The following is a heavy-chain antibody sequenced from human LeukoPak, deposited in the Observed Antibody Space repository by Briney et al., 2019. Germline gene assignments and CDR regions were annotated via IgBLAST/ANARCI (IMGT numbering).Heavy chain of an antibody. CDR3: ARISPIAVAGTPYFDY. V-gene: IGHV1-18*01. CDR2: ISAYNGNT. J-gene: IGHJ4*02. D-gene: IGHD6-19*01. Sequence: ASVKVSCKASGYTFTSYGISWVRQAPGQGLEWMGWISAYNGNTNYAQKLQGRVTMTTDTSTSTAYMELRSLRSDDTAVYYCARISPIAVAGTPYFDYWGQGTLVTVSS. CDR1: GYTFTSYG.